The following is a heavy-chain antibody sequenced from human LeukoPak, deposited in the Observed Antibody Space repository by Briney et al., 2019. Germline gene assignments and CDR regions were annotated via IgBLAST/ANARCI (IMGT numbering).Heavy chain of an antibody. CDR3: ARDVLAAGATGTFDI. J-gene: IGHJ3*02. D-gene: IGHD1-14*01. V-gene: IGHV3-7*03. CDR1: GFIVSGDF. Sequence: PGGSLRLSCAASGFIVSGDFMSWVRQAPGKGLEWVANIKQDGSEKYYVDSVKGRFTISRDNAKTSLYLQMNSLRAEDTAVYYCARDVLAAGATGTFDIWGQGTMVTVSS. CDR2: IKQDGSEK.